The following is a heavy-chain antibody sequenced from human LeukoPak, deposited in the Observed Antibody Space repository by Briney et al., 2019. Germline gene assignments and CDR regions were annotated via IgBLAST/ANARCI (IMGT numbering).Heavy chain of an antibody. CDR3: ARGVIAVITRTNWFDP. D-gene: IGHD3-22*01. Sequence: SVKVSCKASGGTFSSYATSWVRQAPGQGLEWMGGIIPIFGTANYAQKFQGRVTITADESTSTAYMELSSLRSEDTAVYYCARGVIAVITRTNWFDPWGQGTLVTISS. J-gene: IGHJ5*02. CDR1: GGTFSSYA. CDR2: IIPIFGTA. V-gene: IGHV1-69*13.